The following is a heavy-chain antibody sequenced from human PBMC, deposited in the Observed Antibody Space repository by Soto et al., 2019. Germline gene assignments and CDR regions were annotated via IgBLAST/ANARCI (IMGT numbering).Heavy chain of an antibody. D-gene: IGHD3-22*01. Sequence: SETLSLTCAVSGGSISSSNWWSWVRQPPGKGLEWIGEIYHSGSTNYNPSLKSRVTISVDKSKNQFSLKLSSVTAADTAVYYCARLAYYYDSSGPVDYWGQGTLVTVSS. CDR2: IYHSGST. J-gene: IGHJ4*02. CDR3: ARLAYYYDSSGPVDY. CDR1: GGSISSSNW. V-gene: IGHV4-4*02.